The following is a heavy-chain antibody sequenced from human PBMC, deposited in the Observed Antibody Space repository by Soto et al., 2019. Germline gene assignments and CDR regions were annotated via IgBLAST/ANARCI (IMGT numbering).Heavy chain of an antibody. CDR2: IGTAGDT. V-gene: IGHV3-13*01. D-gene: IGHD1-7*01. J-gene: IGHJ4*02. CDR1: GFTFSSYD. CDR3: ARGITGTNQFDY. Sequence: GGSLRLSCAASGFTFSSYDMHWVRQATGKGLEWVSAIGTAGDTYYPGSVKGRFTISRENAKNSLYLQMNSLRAGDTAVYYCARGITGTNQFDYWGQGTLVTVSS.